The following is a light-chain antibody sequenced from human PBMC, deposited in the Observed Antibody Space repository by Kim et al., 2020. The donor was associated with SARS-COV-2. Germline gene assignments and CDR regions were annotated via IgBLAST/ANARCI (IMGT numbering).Light chain of an antibody. CDR1: QSVSNSY. J-gene: IGKJ4*01. V-gene: IGKV3-20*01. CDR2: GAS. Sequence: EIVLTQSPGTLSLSPGERATLSCRASQSVSNSYLAWYQQKPGQAPRLLIYGASSRATGIPDRFSGSGSGTDFTFSISRLEPEDFAVYYCQQYGISPLTFGGGTKLEI. CDR3: QQYGISPLT.